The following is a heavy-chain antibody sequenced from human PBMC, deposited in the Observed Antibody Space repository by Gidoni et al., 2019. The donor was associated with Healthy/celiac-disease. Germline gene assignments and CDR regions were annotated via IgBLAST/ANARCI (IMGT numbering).Heavy chain of an antibody. CDR3: ARVKNFWSGYYKRAVGAFDI. CDR1: GGSISSGGYS. Sequence: QLQLQESGSGLVKPSQTLSLTCAVSGGSISSGGYSWSWIRQPPGKGLEWIGYIDHSGSTYYNPSLKSRVTISVDRSKNQFSLKLSSVTAADTAVYYCARVKNFWSGYYKRAVGAFDIWGQGTMVTVSS. V-gene: IGHV4-30-2*01. D-gene: IGHD3-3*01. CDR2: IDHSGST. J-gene: IGHJ3*02.